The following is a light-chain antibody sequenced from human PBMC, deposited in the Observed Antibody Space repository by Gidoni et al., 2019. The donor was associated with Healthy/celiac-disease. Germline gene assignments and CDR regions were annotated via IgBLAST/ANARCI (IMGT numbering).Light chain of an antibody. CDR3: QQYRT. Sequence: DIQMTQSPSTLSASVGDRVTITCRASQSISSWLAWYQQKPGKAPKLLIYKASSLESGVPSSFSGSGSGTEFTLTISSLQPDDFATDYCQQYRTFGQGTKVEIK. CDR2: KAS. V-gene: IGKV1-5*03. CDR1: QSISSW. J-gene: IGKJ1*01.